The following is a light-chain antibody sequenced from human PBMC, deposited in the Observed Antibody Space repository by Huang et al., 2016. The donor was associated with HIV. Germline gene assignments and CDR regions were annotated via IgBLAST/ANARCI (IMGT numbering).Light chain of an antibody. Sequence: AIQMTPSPSALSASVGDRVTITLRASQGITDGLAWYQQKPGNAPKCLISGASTLRSGVPSRFSGSGSGTDFTLTISSLQPEDYATYYCLQYHNYPRTFGQGTKVEI. CDR2: GAS. CDR1: QGITDG. J-gene: IGKJ1*01. CDR3: LQYHNYPRT. V-gene: IGKV1-6*01.